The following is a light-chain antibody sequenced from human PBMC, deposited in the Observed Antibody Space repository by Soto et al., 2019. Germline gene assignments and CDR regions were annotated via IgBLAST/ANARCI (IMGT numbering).Light chain of an antibody. CDR3: HQYSTYART. Sequence: DIQMTQSPSTLSASVGDRVTITCRASQSISSWLAWYQQKPGKAPKLLIYKASSLESGVASRFSCSGSGTEFTLTISSLQPDDFATYYCHQYSTYARTFGKGTKVEIK. CDR1: QSISSW. CDR2: KAS. V-gene: IGKV1-5*03. J-gene: IGKJ1*01.